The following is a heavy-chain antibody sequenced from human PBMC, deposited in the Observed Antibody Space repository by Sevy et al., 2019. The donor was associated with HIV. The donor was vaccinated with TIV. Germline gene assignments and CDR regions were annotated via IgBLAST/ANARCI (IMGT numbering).Heavy chain of an antibody. D-gene: IGHD3-3*01. J-gene: IGHJ4*02. Sequence: GGSLRLSCAASGFTFSSYGMHWVRQAPGKGLEWVAVISYDGSNKYYAYSVKGRFTISRDNSKNTLYLQMNSLRAEDPAVYYCAKGGLGDFWSGYYIPQYYFDYWGQGTLVTVSS. V-gene: IGHV3-30*18. CDR1: GFTFSSYG. CDR3: AKGGLGDFWSGYYIPQYYFDY. CDR2: ISYDGSNK.